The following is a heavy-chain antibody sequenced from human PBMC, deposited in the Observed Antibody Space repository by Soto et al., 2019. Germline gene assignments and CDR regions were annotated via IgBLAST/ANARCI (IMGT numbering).Heavy chain of an antibody. Sequence: SETLSLTCTVSGGSISSSSYYWGWIRQPPGKGLEWIGSIYYSGSTYYNPSLKSRVTISVDTSKNQFSLKLSSVTAADTAVYYCASGGYCGSTSCFYYYYGMDVWGQGTTVTVSS. CDR2: IYYSGST. J-gene: IGHJ6*02. CDR3: ASGGYCGSTSCFYYYYGMDV. CDR1: GGSISSSSYY. D-gene: IGHD2-2*01. V-gene: IGHV4-39*01.